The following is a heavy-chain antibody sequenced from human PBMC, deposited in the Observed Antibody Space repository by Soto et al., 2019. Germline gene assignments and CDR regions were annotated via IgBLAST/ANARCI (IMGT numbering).Heavy chain of an antibody. J-gene: IGHJ4*02. V-gene: IGHV4-34*01. D-gene: IGHD3-16*01. CDR2: INHSGST. Sequence: SETLSLTCAVYGGSFSGYYWSWIRQPPGKGLEWIGEINHSGSTNYNPSLKSRVTISVDTSKNQFSLKLSSVTAADTAVDYCARGEGVWGSIDYWGQGTLVTVSS. CDR3: ARGEGVWGSIDY. CDR1: GGSFSGYY.